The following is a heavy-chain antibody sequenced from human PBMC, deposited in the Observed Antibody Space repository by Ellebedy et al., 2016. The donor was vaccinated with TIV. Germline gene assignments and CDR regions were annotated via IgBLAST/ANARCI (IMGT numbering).Heavy chain of an antibody. J-gene: IGHJ4*02. CDR3: AKGGISNYGFDY. CDR1: GFTFNNYS. Sequence: ETLSLTCAASGFTFNNYSMNWVRQAPGKGLEWVSAISGNGGSTYYADSVKGRFTISRDDSKNMLYLQMNSLRAEDPAVYYCAKGGISNYGFDYWGQGTLVTVSS. D-gene: IGHD3-10*01. CDR2: ISGNGGST. V-gene: IGHV3-23*01.